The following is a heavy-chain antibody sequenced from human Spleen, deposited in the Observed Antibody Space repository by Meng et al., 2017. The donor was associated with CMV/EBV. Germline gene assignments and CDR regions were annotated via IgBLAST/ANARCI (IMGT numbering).Heavy chain of an antibody. CDR1: TFSSYA. CDR3: ARGGANYYGSGNFYYFDS. CDR2: IIPATDDR. J-gene: IGHJ4*02. Sequence: TFSSYAISWVRQAPGQGLEWMGGIIPATDDRNFAQKFQGRVTMARDTSITTASMEFSSLRSDDAAVYFCARGGANYYGSGNFYYFDSWGQGSLVTVSS. D-gene: IGHD3-10*01. V-gene: IGHV1-2*02.